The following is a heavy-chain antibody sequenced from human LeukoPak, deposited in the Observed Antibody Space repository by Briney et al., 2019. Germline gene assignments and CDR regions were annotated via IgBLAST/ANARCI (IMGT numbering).Heavy chain of an antibody. D-gene: IGHD3-22*01. CDR1: GGSISSYY. CDR2: IYYSGST. CDR3: ARHRPYYYDSRQYFDY. Sequence: PSETLSLTCTVSGGSISSYYWSWIRQPPGKGLEWIGYIYYSGSTNYNPSLKSRVTTSVDTSKNQFSLKLSSVTAADTAVYYCARHRPYYYDSRQYFDYWGQGTLVTVSS. V-gene: IGHV4-59*08. J-gene: IGHJ4*02.